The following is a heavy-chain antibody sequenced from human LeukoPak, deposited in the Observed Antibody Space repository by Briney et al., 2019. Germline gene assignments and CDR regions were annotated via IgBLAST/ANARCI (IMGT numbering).Heavy chain of an antibody. V-gene: IGHV3-49*04. Sequence: QPGGSLRLSCAASGFTFSSYWMSWVRQAPGKGLEWVGFIRSKAYGATTEYAASVKGRFTISRDDSKGIAYLQMDNLKTEDTALYYCSRGPILLWIHNGMDVWGQGTTVTVSS. J-gene: IGHJ6*02. D-gene: IGHD3-10*01. CDR3: SRGPILLWIHNGMDV. CDR2: IRSKAYGATT. CDR1: GFTFSSYW.